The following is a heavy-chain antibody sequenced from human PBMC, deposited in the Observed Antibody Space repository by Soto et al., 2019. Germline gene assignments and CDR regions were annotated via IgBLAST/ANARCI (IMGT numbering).Heavy chain of an antibody. CDR1: GGSFSGYY. D-gene: IGHD3-3*01. CDR2: INHSGST. Sequence: SETLSLTCAVDGGSFSGYYLSWIRPPPGKGLEWIGEINHSGSTNYNPSLKSRVTISVDTSKNQFSLKLSSVTAADTAVYYCARGLIFGVVLLRDYYYYMAVWGKGTTVTVSS. V-gene: IGHV4-34*01. J-gene: IGHJ6*03. CDR3: ARGLIFGVVLLRDYYYYMAV.